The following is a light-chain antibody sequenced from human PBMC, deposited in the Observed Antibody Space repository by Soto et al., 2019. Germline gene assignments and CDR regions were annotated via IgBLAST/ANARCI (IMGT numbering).Light chain of an antibody. CDR3: SSYSGTNYHYV. Sequence: QSALTQPPSASGSFGQSVTISCTGTSSDVGGYNYVSWYQQHPVKSPKLMIYEVSERPSGVPDRFSGSKSGNTASLTVAGLQADYEADYYCSSYSGTNYHYVFGTGTKLKVL. V-gene: IGLV2-8*01. CDR1: SSDVGGYNY. CDR2: EVS. J-gene: IGLJ1*01.